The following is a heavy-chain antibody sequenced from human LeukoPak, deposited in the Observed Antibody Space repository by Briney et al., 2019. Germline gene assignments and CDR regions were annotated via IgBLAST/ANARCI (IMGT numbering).Heavy chain of an antibody. Sequence: SETLSLTCTVSGGSVSSGSYYWSWIRQPPGKGLEWIGYIYYSGSTNYNPSLKSRVTISVDTSKNQFSLKLSSVTAADTAVYYCAKGYSSTSYCLDYWGQGTLVTVSS. J-gene: IGHJ4*02. CDR2: IYYSGST. CDR3: AKGYSSTSYCLDY. CDR1: GGSVSSGSYY. V-gene: IGHV4-61*01. D-gene: IGHD2-2*01.